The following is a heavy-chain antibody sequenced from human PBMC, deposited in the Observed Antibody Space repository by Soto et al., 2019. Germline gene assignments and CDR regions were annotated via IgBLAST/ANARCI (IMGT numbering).Heavy chain of an antibody. CDR3: ARSQAYYDFWSGYFSYYGMDV. J-gene: IGHJ6*02. CDR2: ISYDGSNK. CDR1: GFTFSSYA. V-gene: IGHV3-30-3*01. D-gene: IGHD3-3*01. Sequence: GSLRLSCAASGFTFSSYAMHWVRQAPGKGLEWVAVISYDGSNKYYADSVKGRFTISRDNSKNTLYLQMNSLRAEDTAVYYCARSQAYYDFWSGYFSYYGMDVWGQGTTVTVSS.